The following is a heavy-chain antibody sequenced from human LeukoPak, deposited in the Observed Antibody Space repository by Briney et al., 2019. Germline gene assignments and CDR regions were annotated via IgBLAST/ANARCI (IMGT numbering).Heavy chain of an antibody. CDR1: GFTFSDYY. CDR2: SSGSII. CDR3: ARRNSYYYYLDV. Sequence: TGGSLRLSCAASGFTFSDYYMSSSGSIIYYADSVKGRFTISRDNAKNSLYLQMNSLRAEDTAVYYCARRNSYYYYLDVWGKRTTVTISS. V-gene: IGHV3-11*01. J-gene: IGHJ6*03.